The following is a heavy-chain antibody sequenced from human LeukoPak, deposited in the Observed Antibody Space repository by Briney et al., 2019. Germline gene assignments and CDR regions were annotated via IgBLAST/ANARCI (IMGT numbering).Heavy chain of an antibody. D-gene: IGHD6-13*01. CDR3: AKRRSFSTSWYAMDV. V-gene: IGHV3-48*03. J-gene: IGHJ6*02. CDR2: ISDSGRST. Sequence: GGSLRLSCAVSGLTFSNFKMNWVRQAPGKGLEWVSYISDSGRSTFYADSVKGRFTISRDNAKNSLYLQMNSLRVEDTALYYCAKRRSFSTSWYAMDVWGQGTTVTVSS. CDR1: GLTFSNFK.